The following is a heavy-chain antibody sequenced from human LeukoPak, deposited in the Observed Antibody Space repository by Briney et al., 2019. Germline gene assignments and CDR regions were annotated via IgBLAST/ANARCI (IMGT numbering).Heavy chain of an antibody. Sequence: KASETLSLTCTVSGGSISSYYWSWIRQPPGKGLEWIGYIYYSGSTNYNPSLKSRITISIDTSKNQFSLKLTSVTAADTALYYCARISAAAVEPWGKGTTVTISS. CDR3: ARISAAAVEP. V-gene: IGHV4-59*01. CDR2: IYYSGST. CDR1: GGSISSYY. J-gene: IGHJ6*04. D-gene: IGHD6-13*01.